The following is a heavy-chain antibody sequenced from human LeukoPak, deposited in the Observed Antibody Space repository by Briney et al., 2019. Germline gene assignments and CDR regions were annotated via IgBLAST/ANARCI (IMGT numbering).Heavy chain of an antibody. D-gene: IGHD3-3*01. V-gene: IGHV4-39*01. J-gene: IGHJ2*01. Sequence: SETLSLTCTVSGGSISSSSYYWGWIRQPPGKGLEWIGSIYYSGSTYYNPSLKSRVTISVDTSKNQFSLKLSSVTAADTAVYYCARPVPGITIFGVVTSHWYFDLWGRGTLVTVSS. CDR2: IYYSGST. CDR1: GGSISSSSYY. CDR3: ARPVPGITIFGVVTSHWYFDL.